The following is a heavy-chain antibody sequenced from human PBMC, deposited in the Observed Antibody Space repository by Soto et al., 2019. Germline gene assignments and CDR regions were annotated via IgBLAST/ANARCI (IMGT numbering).Heavy chain of an antibody. D-gene: IGHD5-18*01. Sequence: QVQLQESGPGLVKPSEPLSLTCIVSGYPITNYDWTWIRQPPGKGLEWIGYVSTIGSTDFNPSLKSRVTISVDTSKNQVSLKLRSVTAADTAGYLCARHGVTFDPWGQGTLVTVSS. CDR2: VSTIGST. CDR3: ARHGVTFDP. V-gene: IGHV4-59*08. CDR1: GYPITNYD. J-gene: IGHJ5*02.